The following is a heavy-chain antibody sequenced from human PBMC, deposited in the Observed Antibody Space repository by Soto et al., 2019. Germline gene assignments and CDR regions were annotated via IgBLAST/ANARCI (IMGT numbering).Heavy chain of an antibody. Sequence: EVQVVESGGGLVQPGGSLRLSCAASGFTFSNYTINWVRQAPGKGLEWVSSISGSSSYIYYADSVKGRFTISRDNVKNSVYLQMNSLRAEDTAVYYCARGGYDPLTGLDYWGQGTLVTVSS. CDR3: ARGGYDPLTGLDY. CDR2: ISGSSSYI. CDR1: GFTFSNYT. V-gene: IGHV3-21*01. J-gene: IGHJ4*02. D-gene: IGHD3-9*01.